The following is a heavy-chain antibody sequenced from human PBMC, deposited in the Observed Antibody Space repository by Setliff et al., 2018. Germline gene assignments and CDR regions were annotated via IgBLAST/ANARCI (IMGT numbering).Heavy chain of an antibody. Sequence: SETLSLTCTVSGDSISSRRNYWGWFRQPAGKGLEWIGRIYTSGSTNYNPSLKSRVTMSVDTSKNQFSLKLSSVTAADTAVYYCARHGDYDILTGYYNPSYYYYMDVWGKGTTVTVSS. CDR2: IYTSGST. J-gene: IGHJ6*03. CDR1: GDSISSRRNY. CDR3: ARHGDYDILTGYYNPSYYYYMDV. V-gene: IGHV4-61*02. D-gene: IGHD3-9*01.